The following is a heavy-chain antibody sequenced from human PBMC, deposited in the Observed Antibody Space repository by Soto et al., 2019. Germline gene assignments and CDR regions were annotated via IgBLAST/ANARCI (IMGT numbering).Heavy chain of an antibody. CDR1: GRSISSYY. CDR3: ARLDYYYYMDV. Sequence: PSETLSLTCTVSGRSISSYYWSWIRQPPGKGLEWIGYIYYSGSTNYNPSLKSRVTISVDTSKNQFSLKLSSVTAANTAVYYCARLDYYYYMDVWRKGTTVNVSS. J-gene: IGHJ6*03. CDR2: IYYSGST. V-gene: IGHV4-59*08.